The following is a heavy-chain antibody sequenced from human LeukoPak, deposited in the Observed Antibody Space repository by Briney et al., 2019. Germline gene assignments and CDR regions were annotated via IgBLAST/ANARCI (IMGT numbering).Heavy chain of an antibody. CDR2: ISGSGGST. D-gene: IGHD2-21*01. V-gene: IGHV3-23*01. CDR3: AKPGILWWLAELYFDY. J-gene: IGHJ4*02. Sequence: PGGSLRLSCAASGFTFSSYAMSWVRQAPGKGLERVSAISGSGGSTYYADSVKGRFTISRDNSKNTLYLQMNSLRAEDTAVYYCAKPGILWWLAELYFDYWGQGTLVTVSS. CDR1: GFTFSSYA.